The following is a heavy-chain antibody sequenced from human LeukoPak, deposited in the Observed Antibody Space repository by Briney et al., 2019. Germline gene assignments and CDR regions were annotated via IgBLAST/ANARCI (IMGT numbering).Heavy chain of an antibody. CDR3: ATTPGAYYYYHMDV. J-gene: IGHJ6*02. D-gene: IGHD3-10*01. CDR1: GFTFSTYV. Sequence: GSLRLSCAASGFTFSTYVMTWARQAPGKGLEWVSAILGSGGGTYYADSVKGRFTISRDNSKNTLYLQMNSLRAEDTAVYYCATTPGAYYYYHMDVWGQGTTVTVSS. CDR2: ILGSGGGT. V-gene: IGHV3-23*01.